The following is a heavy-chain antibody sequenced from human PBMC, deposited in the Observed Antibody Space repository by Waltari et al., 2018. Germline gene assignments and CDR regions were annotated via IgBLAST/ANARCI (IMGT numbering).Heavy chain of an antibody. J-gene: IGHJ6*03. CDR2: LHHSGST. CDR1: AYSISSGYY. D-gene: IGHD2-15*01. V-gene: IGHV4-38-2*01. CDR3: ARAVRCSGGSCESHYMDV. Sequence: QVQLQESGPGLVKPSETLSLTCAVSAYSISSGYYWVWIRQPPGKGLEWIGSLHHSGSTDYNPSLRSRVTISVDTSKNQFSLKLSSVTAADTAVHYCARAVRCSGGSCESHYMDVWGKGTTVTVSS.